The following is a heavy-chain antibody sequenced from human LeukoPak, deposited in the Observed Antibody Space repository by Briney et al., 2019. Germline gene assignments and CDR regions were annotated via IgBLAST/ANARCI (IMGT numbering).Heavy chain of an antibody. CDR1: GYTFTSYD. J-gene: IGHJ4*02. CDR3: ARGQNYYDFCSGYYYFI. D-gene: IGHD3-3*01. V-gene: IGHV1-8*01. Sequence: ASVKVSCKASGYTFTSYDINWVRQATGRGLEWMGWMNPNSGNTGYAQKFQGRVTMTRNTSISTAYMELSSLRSEDTAVYYCARGQNYYDFCSGYYYFIWGQGTLVTVSS. CDR2: MNPNSGNT.